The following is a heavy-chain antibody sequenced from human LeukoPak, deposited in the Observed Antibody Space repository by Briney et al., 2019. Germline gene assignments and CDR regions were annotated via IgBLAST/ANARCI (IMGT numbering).Heavy chain of an antibody. Sequence: SVKVSCKSSGGTFSSYAISWVRQAPGQGLEWMGRIIPIFGIANYAQKFQGRVTITADKSTSTAYMELSSLRSEDTAVYYCARRIAVGGTGYYYYGMDVWGQGTTVTVSS. V-gene: IGHV1-69*04. J-gene: IGHJ6*02. D-gene: IGHD6-19*01. CDR1: GGTFSSYA. CDR2: IIPIFGIA. CDR3: ARRIAVGGTGYYYYGMDV.